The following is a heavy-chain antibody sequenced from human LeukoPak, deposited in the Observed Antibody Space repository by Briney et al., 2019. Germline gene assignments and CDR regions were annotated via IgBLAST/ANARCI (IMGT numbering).Heavy chain of an antibody. D-gene: IGHD3-22*01. CDR3: ARAGSGYYSGGDS. V-gene: IGHV4-59*01. Sequence: PSETLSLTCTVSGGSISSYYWSWIRQPPGKGLEWIGYIYYSGSTNYNPSLKSRVTISVDTSKNQFSLKLSSVTAADTAVYYCARAGSGYYSGGDSWGQGTLVTVSS. CDR2: IYYSGST. J-gene: IGHJ4*02. CDR1: GGSISSYY.